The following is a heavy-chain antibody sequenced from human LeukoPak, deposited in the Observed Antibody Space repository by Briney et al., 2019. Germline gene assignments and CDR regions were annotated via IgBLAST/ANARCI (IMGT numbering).Heavy chain of an antibody. Sequence: SETLSLTCTVSGGSISSYYRSWIRQPPGKGLEWIGYIYYSGNTNYNPSLKSRVTISVDTSKNQFSLKLSSVTAADTAVYYCARDRSRGYCSGGSCYPLQFDPWGQGTLVTVSS. CDR1: GGSISSYY. J-gene: IGHJ5*02. CDR2: IYYSGNT. CDR3: ARDRSRGYCSGGSCYPLQFDP. V-gene: IGHV4-59*01. D-gene: IGHD2-15*01.